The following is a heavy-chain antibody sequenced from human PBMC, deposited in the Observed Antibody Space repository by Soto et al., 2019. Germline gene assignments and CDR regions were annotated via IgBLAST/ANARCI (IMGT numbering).Heavy chain of an antibody. D-gene: IGHD6-13*01. J-gene: IGHJ5*02. CDR1: GFTFSSYA. V-gene: IGHV3-48*01. CDR3: ARHPERIAQIGWFDP. CDR2: ISSSSSTI. Sequence: GGSLRLSCVASGFTFSSYAVSWVRQAPGKGLEWVSYISSSSSTIYYADSVKGRFTISRDNAKNSLYLQMNSLRAEDTAVYYCARHPERIAQIGWFDPWGQGTLVTVSS.